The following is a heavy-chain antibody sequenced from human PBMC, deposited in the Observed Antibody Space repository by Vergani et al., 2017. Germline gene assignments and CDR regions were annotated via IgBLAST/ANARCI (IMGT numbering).Heavy chain of an antibody. CDR1: GYTFSSYD. CDR2: MNHNSGNT. J-gene: IGHJ5*01. CDR3: SRGRFCRGTSCYAGNWFDS. D-gene: IGHD2-2*01. Sequence: QVQLVQSGAEVKKPGASVKVSCKASGYTFSSYDINWVRQATGQGLEWMGWMNHNSGNTGYAQKFQGRVTMTRNTSIRTAYMELNSLRSQDTAVYSCSRGRFCRGTSCYAGNWFDSWGQGTLVTVSS. V-gene: IGHV1-8*01.